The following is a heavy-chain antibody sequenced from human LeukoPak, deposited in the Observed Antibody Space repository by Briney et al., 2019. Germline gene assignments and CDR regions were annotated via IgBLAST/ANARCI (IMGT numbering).Heavy chain of an antibody. CDR1: GFTFSSYG. J-gene: IGHJ4*02. CDR2: IWYDGSNK. V-gene: IGHV3-33*01. CDR3: AREGPCGNSQFDY. D-gene: IGHD2/OR15-2a*01. Sequence: GGSLRLSCAASGFTFSSYGMHWVRQAPGKGLEWVALIWYDGSNKYYADSVKGRLTISRDNSKNTLYLQMNSLRAEDTAVYYCAREGPCGNSQFDYWGQGTLVTVSS.